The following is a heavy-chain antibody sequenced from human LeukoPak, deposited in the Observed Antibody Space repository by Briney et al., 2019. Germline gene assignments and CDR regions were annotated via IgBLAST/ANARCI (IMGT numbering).Heavy chain of an antibody. J-gene: IGHJ4*02. CDR1: GFNFRTFV. CDR3: ARGPNWLQSIAVAGTFDF. CDR2: ISYDGSNK. V-gene: IGHV3-30-3*01. D-gene: IGHD6-19*01. Sequence: GGSLRLSCVVSGFNFRTFVMHWVRQAPGKGLEWVAFISYDGSNKYYADSVKGRFTISRDNSENTLYLQMNSLRAEDTAVYYCARGPNWLQSIAVAGTFDFWGQGTLVTVSS.